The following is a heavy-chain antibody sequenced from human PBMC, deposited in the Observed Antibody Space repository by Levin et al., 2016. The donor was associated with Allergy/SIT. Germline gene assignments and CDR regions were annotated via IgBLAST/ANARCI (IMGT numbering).Heavy chain of an antibody. CDR2: INPNSGGT. J-gene: IGHJ6*02. CDR1: GYTFTGYY. D-gene: IGHD2-2*03. Sequence: ASVKVSCKASGYTFTGYYMHWVRQAPGQGLEWMGWINPNSGGTNYAQKFQGWVTMTRDTSISTAYMELSRLRSDDTAVYYCARDIVDIVVVPAAVVGPYYGMDVWGQGTTVTVSS. V-gene: IGHV1-2*04. CDR3: ARDIVDIVVVPAAVVGPYYGMDV.